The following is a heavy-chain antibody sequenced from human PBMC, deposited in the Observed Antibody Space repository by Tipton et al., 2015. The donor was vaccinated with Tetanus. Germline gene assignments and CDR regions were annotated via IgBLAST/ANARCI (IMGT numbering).Heavy chain of an antibody. V-gene: IGHV4-30-2*01. CDR3: ARVACSSTSCYSHYFVY. CDR1: GASISSIYS. Sequence: TLSLTCAVSGASISSIYSWSWIRQPPGKGLEWIGYVFRSGSADYNPSLKSRVNISLDRSENQISLMLTSVTAADTAVYYCARVACSSTSCYSHYFVYWGPGSLVTVSS. D-gene: IGHD2-2*01. CDR2: VFRSGSA. J-gene: IGHJ4*02.